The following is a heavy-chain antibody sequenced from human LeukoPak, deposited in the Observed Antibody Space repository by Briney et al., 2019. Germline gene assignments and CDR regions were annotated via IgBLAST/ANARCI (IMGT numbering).Heavy chain of an antibody. CDR3: ARGGRITIFGVVITTYYFDY. CDR1: GYTFTGYY. J-gene: IGHJ4*02. CDR2: INPDSGGT. Sequence: ASVTVSCKASGYTFTGYYMHWVRQASGQGLEWMGWINPDSGGTNYAQKFQGWVTMTRDTSISTAYMELCRLRSDDTAVYYCARGGRITIFGVVITTYYFDYWGQGTLVTVSS. V-gene: IGHV1-2*04. D-gene: IGHD3-3*01.